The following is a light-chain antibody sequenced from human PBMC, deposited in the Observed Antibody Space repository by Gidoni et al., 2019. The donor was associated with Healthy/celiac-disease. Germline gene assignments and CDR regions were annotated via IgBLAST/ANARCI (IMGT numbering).Light chain of an antibody. CDR2: DAS. V-gene: IGKV1-33*01. CDR3: KQYDNLTLT. CDR1: QDISNY. Sequence: DIQMTQSPSSLSASVGDRVTITCQASQDISNYLNWYQKKPGKAPKLLIYDASNLETGVPSRFSGSGYGTDFTFTISSMQPEDIATYYCKQYDNLTLTLGGGTKVEIK. J-gene: IGKJ4*01.